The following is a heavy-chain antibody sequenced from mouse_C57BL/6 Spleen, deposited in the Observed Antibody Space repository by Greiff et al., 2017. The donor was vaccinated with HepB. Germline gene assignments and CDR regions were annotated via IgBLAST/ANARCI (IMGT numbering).Heavy chain of an antibody. J-gene: IGHJ1*03. CDR2: IYPGDGDT. V-gene: IGHV1-82*01. D-gene: IGHD1-1*01. CDR1: GYAFSSSW. CDR3: ARSYYGSTYWYFDV. Sequence: VKLQESGPELVKPGASVKISCKASGYAFSSSWMNWVKQRPGKGLEWIGRIYPGDGDTNYNGKFKGKATLTADKSSSTAYMQLSSLTSEDSAVYVCARSYYGSTYWYFDVWGTGTTVTVSS.